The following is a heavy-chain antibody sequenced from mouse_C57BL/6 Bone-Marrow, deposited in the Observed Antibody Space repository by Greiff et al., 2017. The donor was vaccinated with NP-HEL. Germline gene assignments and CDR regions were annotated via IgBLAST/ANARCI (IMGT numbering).Heavy chain of an antibody. J-gene: IGHJ1*03. CDR3: ARGNYYGSSYGWYFDV. V-gene: IGHV5-16*01. CDR1: GFTFSDYY. CDR2: INYDGSST. Sequence: EVQRVESEGGLVQPGSSMKLSCTASGFTFSDYYMAWVRQVPEKGLEWVANINYDGSSTYYLDSLKSRFIISRDNAKNILYLQMSSLKSEDTATYYCARGNYYGSSYGWYFDVWGTGTTVTVSS. D-gene: IGHD1-1*01.